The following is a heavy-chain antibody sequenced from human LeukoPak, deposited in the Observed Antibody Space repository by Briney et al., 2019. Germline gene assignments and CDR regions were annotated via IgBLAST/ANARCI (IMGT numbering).Heavy chain of an antibody. CDR2: INPNSGGT. CDR3: ARRGYYGSGSYSWYYYMDV. J-gene: IGHJ6*03. Sequence: ASVKVSCKASGYTFTGYYMHWVRQAPGQGLEWMGWINPNSGGTNYAQKFQGRVTMTRDTSISTAYMELSRLRSGDTAVYYCARRGYYGSGSYSWYYYMDVWGKGTTVTVSS. CDR1: GYTFTGYY. V-gene: IGHV1-2*02. D-gene: IGHD3-10*01.